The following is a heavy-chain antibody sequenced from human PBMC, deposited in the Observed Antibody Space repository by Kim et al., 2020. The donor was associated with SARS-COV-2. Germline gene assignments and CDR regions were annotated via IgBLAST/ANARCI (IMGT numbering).Heavy chain of an antibody. Sequence: SETLSLTCAVYGGSFSGYYWSWIRQPPGKGLEWIGEINHSGSTNYNPSLKSRVTISVDTSKNQFSLKLSSVTAADTAVYYCARALLRYYYDSSGYYYYFGYWGEGSLVTVSS. CDR1: GGSFSGYY. CDR2: INHSGST. CDR3: ARALLRYYYDSSGYYYYFGY. V-gene: IGHV4-34*01. D-gene: IGHD3-22*01. J-gene: IGHJ4*02.